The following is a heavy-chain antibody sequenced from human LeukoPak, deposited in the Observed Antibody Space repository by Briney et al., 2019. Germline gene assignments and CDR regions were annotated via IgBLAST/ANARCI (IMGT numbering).Heavy chain of an antibody. CDR3: ARGGRVADPLNWFDP. V-gene: IGHV4-59*01. J-gene: IGHJ5*02. CDR1: VGSISSYY. D-gene: IGHD2-15*01. CDR2: IYYSGST. Sequence: SETLSLTCTVSVGSISSYYWSWIRQPPGKGLEWIGYIYYSGSTNYNPSLKSRVTISVDTSKNQFSLKLSSVTAADTAVYYCARGGRVADPLNWFDPWGQGTLVTVSS.